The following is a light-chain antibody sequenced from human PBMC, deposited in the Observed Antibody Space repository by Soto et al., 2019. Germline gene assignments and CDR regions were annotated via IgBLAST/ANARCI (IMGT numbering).Light chain of an antibody. V-gene: IGLV1-40*01. CDR1: SSNIGSTYD. CDR2: GNT. Sequence: QSVLTQPPSVSGAPGQRVTISCTGSSSNIGSTYDVQWYQQLPGTAPKLLIHGNTNRPSGVPDRFSGSKSGTSASLAITGLQADDEAEYYCQSYDDSLSVHYVFGTGTKGHRP. J-gene: IGLJ1*01. CDR3: QSYDDSLSVHYV.